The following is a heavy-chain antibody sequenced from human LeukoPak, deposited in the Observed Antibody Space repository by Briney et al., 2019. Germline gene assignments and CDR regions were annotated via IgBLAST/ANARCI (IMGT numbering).Heavy chain of an antibody. V-gene: IGHV3-7*01. J-gene: IGHJ4*02. D-gene: IGHD1-1*01. CDR3: AIWTSGDY. Sequence: PGGSLRLSCAASGFTFSKYVMSWVRQAPGKGLEWVANMDPSGSQKRYVDSVKGRFTISKDNPGTSLYLEMYSLRAEDTAIYYCAIWTSGDYWGQGTLVTVSS. CDR2: MDPSGSQK. CDR1: GFTFSKYV.